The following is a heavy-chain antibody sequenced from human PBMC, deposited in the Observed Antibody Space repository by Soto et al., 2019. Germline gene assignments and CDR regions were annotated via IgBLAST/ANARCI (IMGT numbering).Heavy chain of an antibody. CDR1: GGSFSNYY. J-gene: IGHJ4*02. V-gene: IGHV4-39*01. D-gene: IGHD3-9*01. CDR2: LYYSGST. Sequence: SETLSLTCAVYGGSFSNYYWGWNRQPPGQGLEWIGSLYYSGSTYYNPSLKSRVTVSVDTSKNQFSLKLRSVTAADTAVYYCARHPMVRDFDWLLYYDSWGQGTLVTVSS. CDR3: ARHPMVRDFDWLLYYDS.